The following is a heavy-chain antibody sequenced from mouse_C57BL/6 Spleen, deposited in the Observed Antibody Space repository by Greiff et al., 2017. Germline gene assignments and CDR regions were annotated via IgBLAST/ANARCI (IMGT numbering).Heavy chain of an antibody. CDR2: IDPETGGT. CDR1: GYTFTDYE. CDR3: TRRAYDSDYPGAMDD. Sequence: QVQLKESGAELVRPGASVTLSCKASGYTFTDYEMHWVKQTPVHGLEWIGAIDPETGGTAYNQKFKGKAILTADKSSSTAYMELRSLTSEDSAVYYCTRRAYDSDYPGAMDDWGQGTSVTVSS. J-gene: IGHJ4*01. V-gene: IGHV1-15*01. D-gene: IGHD2-13*01.